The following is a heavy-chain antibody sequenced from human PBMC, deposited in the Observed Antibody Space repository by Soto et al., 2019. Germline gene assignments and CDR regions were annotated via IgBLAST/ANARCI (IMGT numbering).Heavy chain of an antibody. CDR3: ARDPWDPQYGAFDI. V-gene: IGHV3-7*03. J-gene: IGHJ3*02. D-gene: IGHD1-26*01. Sequence: EVQLVESGGGLVQPGGSLRLSCAASEFTFSTYWMSWVRQAPGKELEWVANIKQDGSDKYYVDSVEGRFAISRDNAKHSLYLHMNSLRAEDTAVYYCARDPWDPQYGAFDIWGQGTMVTVSS. CDR2: IKQDGSDK. CDR1: EFTFSTYW.